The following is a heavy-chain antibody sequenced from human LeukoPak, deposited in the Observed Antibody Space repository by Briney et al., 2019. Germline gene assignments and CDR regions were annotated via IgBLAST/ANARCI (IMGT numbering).Heavy chain of an antibody. D-gene: IGHD4-17*01. V-gene: IGHV3-7*01. J-gene: IGHJ4*02. CDR1: GFTFSCYW. Sequence: GGSLRLSCAASGFTFSCYWMSWVRHVPGKGLEWVASIKQDGSEKHYVDSVKGRFTISRDNAKNSLFLQMNSLSAEDTAVYYCAPSYDYGDFWDYWGQGTLVTVSS. CDR2: IKQDGSEK. CDR3: APSYDYGDFWDY.